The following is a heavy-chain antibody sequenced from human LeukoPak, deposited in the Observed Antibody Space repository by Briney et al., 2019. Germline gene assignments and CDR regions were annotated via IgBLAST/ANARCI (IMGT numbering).Heavy chain of an antibody. CDR2: IKGDGSVQ. J-gene: IGHJ4*02. V-gene: IGHV3-7*02. Sequence: PGGSLRLSCVASGFTFSSSWMNWVRQAPGKGLEWVANIKGDGSVQSYVDSVKGRFTISRDNAKNSLFLEMNSLRAEDTAVYYCAKGVYGYYYFDYWGQGTLVTVSS. CDR3: AKGVYGYYYFDY. CDR1: GFTFSSSW. D-gene: IGHD5-18*01.